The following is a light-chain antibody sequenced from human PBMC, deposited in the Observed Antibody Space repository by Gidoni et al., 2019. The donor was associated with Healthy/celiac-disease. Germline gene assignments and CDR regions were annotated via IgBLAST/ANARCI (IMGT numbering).Light chain of an antibody. CDR3: QQYNSYSTWT. CDR1: QSISSW. J-gene: IGKJ1*01. Sequence: DIQMTQSPSTLSASVGDRVTITCRASQSISSWLAWYQQKQGKAPKLPIYKASSLESGVPSRFSCSGSATEFTLTISSLQPDDFATYYCQQYNSYSTWTFGQGTKVEIK. CDR2: KAS. V-gene: IGKV1-5*03.